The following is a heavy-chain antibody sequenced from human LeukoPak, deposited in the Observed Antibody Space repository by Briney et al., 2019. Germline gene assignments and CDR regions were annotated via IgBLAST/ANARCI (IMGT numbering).Heavy chain of an antibody. V-gene: IGHV4-34*01. D-gene: IGHD3-22*01. CDR1: GGSFSGYY. J-gene: IGHJ4*02. Sequence: SETLSLTCAVYGGSFSGYYWSWIRQPPGKGLEWIGEINHSGSTNYNPSLKSRVTISVDTSKNQFSLKLSSVTAADTAVYYCARHPFGAITMIFYWGQGTLVTASS. CDR3: ARHPFGAITMIFY. CDR2: INHSGST.